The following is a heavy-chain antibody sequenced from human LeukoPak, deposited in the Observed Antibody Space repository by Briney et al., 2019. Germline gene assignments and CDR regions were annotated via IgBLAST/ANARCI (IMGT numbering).Heavy chain of an antibody. D-gene: IGHD2-2*01. J-gene: IGHJ4*02. V-gene: IGHV3-7*01. CDR3: ARGVVPAAMGSGYDY. CDR2: IKQDGSEK. CDR1: GFTFSSYW. Sequence: GGSLRLSCAASGFTFSSYWMSWVRQAPGKGLEWVANIKQDGSEKYYVDSVKGRFTISRDNAKNSLYLQMNSLRAEDTAVYYCARGVVPAAMGSGYDYWGQGTLVTVSS.